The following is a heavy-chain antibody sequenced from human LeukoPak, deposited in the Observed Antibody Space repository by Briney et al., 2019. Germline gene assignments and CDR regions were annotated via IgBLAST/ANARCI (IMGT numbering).Heavy chain of an antibody. Sequence: GASVKVSCKASGGTFISYAISWVRQAPGQGLEWMGWINPNSGGTNYAQKFQGRVTMTRDTSISTAYMELSRLRSDDTAVYYCARSYSSSSGCSGGSCYILHYWGQGTLVTVSS. V-gene: IGHV1-2*02. CDR3: ARSYSSSSGCSGGSCYILHY. D-gene: IGHD2-15*01. CDR1: GGTFISYA. CDR2: INPNSGGT. J-gene: IGHJ4*02.